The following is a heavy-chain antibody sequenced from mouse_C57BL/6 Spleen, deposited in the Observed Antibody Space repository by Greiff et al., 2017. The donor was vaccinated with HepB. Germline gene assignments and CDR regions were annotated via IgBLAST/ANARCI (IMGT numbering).Heavy chain of an antibody. D-gene: IGHD4-1*02. CDR3: ARSKSTGFDY. Sequence: QVQLQQSGPELAKPGASVKISCKASGYAFSSSWMNWVKQRPGKGLEWIGRIYPGDGDTNYNGKFKGKATLTADKSSSTAYMQLSSLTSEDSAVYFCARSKSTGFDYWGQGTTLTVSS. J-gene: IGHJ2*01. CDR1: GYAFSSSW. CDR2: IYPGDGDT. V-gene: IGHV1-82*01.